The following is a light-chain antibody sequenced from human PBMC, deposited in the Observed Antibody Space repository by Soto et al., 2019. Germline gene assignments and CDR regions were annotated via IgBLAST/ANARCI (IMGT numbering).Light chain of an antibody. CDR3: QQYGSVPFT. CDR1: QSVSTSY. V-gene: IGKV3-20*01. J-gene: IGKJ4*01. Sequence: EIVLTQSPGTLSLSPGERATLSCRASQSVSTSYLAWYQQKTGQAPRLLIYGASSRATGIPDRFSGSGSGADFTLTISRLEPDDFEVYYCQQYGSVPFTFGGGTKVEIK. CDR2: GAS.